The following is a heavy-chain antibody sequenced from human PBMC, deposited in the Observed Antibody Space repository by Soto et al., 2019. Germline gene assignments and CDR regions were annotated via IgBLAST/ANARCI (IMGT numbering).Heavy chain of an antibody. Sequence: EVQLVESGGGLVQPGGSLRLSCAASGFTFTTSWMHWVRQAPEKGLVWVSHINSDGSTTTYADSVRGRFPITRDNAKNTLYLQMNSLGVEETAVYYCARDRDYGMDVWGQGTTVIVSS. CDR3: ARDRDYGMDV. D-gene: IGHD3-10*01. V-gene: IGHV3-74*01. J-gene: IGHJ6*02. CDR1: GFTFTTSW. CDR2: INSDGSTT.